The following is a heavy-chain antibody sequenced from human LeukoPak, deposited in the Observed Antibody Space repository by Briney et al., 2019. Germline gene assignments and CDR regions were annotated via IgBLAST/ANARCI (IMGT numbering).Heavy chain of an antibody. J-gene: IGHJ4*02. CDR2: ISGSGGST. V-gene: IGHV3-23*01. CDR1: GFTFSSYA. D-gene: IGHD1-7*01. CDR3: AKDGKTRNWNYYQAKPVY. Sequence: GGSLRLSCAASGFTFSSYAMSWVRQAPGKGLEWVSAISGSGGSTHYADSVKGRFTISRDNSKNTLFLQMNSLRAEDTAVYYCAKDGKTRNWNYYQAKPVYWGQRTLVTVSS.